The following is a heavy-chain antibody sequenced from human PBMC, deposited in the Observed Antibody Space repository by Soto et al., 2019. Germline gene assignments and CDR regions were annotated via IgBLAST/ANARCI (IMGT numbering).Heavy chain of an antibody. D-gene: IGHD3-3*01. J-gene: IGHJ6*02. CDR3: ARDCVTIFGVVISGGMDV. CDR2: IFISSSYI. V-gene: IGHV3-21*04. Sequence: GGSLRLSCAASGFTFSSYSMNWVRQAPGKGLEWVSSIFISSSYIYYADSVKGRFTISRDNAKNSLYLQMNSLRAEDTAVYYCARDCVTIFGVVISGGMDVWGQGTTVTVSS. CDR1: GFTFSSYS.